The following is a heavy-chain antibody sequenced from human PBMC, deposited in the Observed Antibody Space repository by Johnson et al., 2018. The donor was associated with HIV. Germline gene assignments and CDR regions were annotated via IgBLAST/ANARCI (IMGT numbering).Heavy chain of an antibody. J-gene: IGHJ3*02. CDR3: ARRGEYCSDGSCYDAFDI. CDR2: INWNGGNT. CDR1: GFTFDDYG. V-gene: IGHV3-20*04. Sequence: VQVLESGGGVVRPGGSLRVSCAASGFTFDDYGMSWVRQAPGKGLEWVSGINWNGGNTGYGDSVKGRFTVSRDNAKNSLSLQMNSLRAEDTALYYCARRGEYCSDGSCYDAFDIWGQGTMVTVSS. D-gene: IGHD2-15*01.